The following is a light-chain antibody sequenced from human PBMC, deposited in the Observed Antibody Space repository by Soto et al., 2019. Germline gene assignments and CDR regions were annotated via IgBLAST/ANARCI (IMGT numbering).Light chain of an antibody. CDR1: AFPKQY. CDR3: QSADISGTYVL. J-gene: IGLJ2*01. CDR2: KDT. Sequence: SYELTQPPSVSVSPGQTARITCSGDAFPKQYAYWYQQKPGQAPVLVIYKDTERPSGIPERFSGSTSGTTITLTISGVQAEDEADYYCQSADISGTYVLFGGGTQLTVL. V-gene: IGLV3-25*03.